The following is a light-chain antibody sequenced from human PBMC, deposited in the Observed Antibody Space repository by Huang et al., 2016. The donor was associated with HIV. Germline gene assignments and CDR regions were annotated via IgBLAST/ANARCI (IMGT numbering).Light chain of an antibody. Sequence: QLTQSPSSLSASIGDRVTIACRARHDINTYLAWYQQKPGRAPKLLIYYASTLQTGVPSRFRGFGSGTAFSLTITSLQPDDFAVYYCQQLSAYPLSFGPGTTVD. CDR1: HDINTY. CDR3: QQLSAYPLS. V-gene: IGKV1-9*01. J-gene: IGKJ3*01. CDR2: YAS.